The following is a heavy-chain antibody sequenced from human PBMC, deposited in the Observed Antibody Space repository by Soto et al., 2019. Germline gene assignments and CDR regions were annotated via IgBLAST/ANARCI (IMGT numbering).Heavy chain of an antibody. CDR3: ARALAAAGGWFDP. Sequence: PGGSLRLSCAASGFTFSDYYMSWIRQAPGKGLEWVSYISSSSSYTNYADSVKGRFTISRDNAEISLYLQMNSLRAEDTAVYYCARALAAAGGWFDPWGQGTLVTVSS. CDR1: GFTFSDYY. V-gene: IGHV3-11*06. D-gene: IGHD6-13*01. CDR2: ISSSSSYT. J-gene: IGHJ5*02.